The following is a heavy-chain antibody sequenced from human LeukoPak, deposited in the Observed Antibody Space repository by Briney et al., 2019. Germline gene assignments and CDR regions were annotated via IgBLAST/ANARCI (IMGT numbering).Heavy chain of an antibody. J-gene: IGHJ4*02. Sequence: GGSLRLSCAPSAFTFSNYAMHWARQAPGKGLEWVTVIWYDGSNTYYADSVKGRFTIYRDNSKNMLYLQINSLRAEDTAIYYCARPSWSTGYNSGWFDYWGQGTVVTVSS. CDR3: ARPSWSTGYNSGWFDY. CDR2: IWYDGSNT. D-gene: IGHD6-19*01. V-gene: IGHV3-33*01. CDR1: AFTFSNYA.